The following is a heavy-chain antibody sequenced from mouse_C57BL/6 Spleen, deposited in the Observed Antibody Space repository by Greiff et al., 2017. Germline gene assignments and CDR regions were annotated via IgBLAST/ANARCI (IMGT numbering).Heavy chain of an antibody. CDR1: GFTFSDAW. CDR3: TANWFAY. Sequence: EVTLVESGGGLVQPGGSMKLSCAASGFTFSDAWMDWVRQSPEKGLEWVAEIRNKANNHATYYAESVKGRFTISRDDSKSSVYLQMNSLRAEDTGIYYCTANWFAYWGQGTLVTVSA. V-gene: IGHV6-6*01. CDR2: IRNKANNHAT. J-gene: IGHJ3*01.